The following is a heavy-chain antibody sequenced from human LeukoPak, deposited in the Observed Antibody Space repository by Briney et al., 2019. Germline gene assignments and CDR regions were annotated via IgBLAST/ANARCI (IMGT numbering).Heavy chain of an antibody. D-gene: IGHD3-22*01. V-gene: IGHV4-4*02. Sequence: PSETLSLTCAVSGGSISSSNWWSWVRQPPGKGLEWIGEIYHSGSTNYNPSLKSRVTISVDKSKNQFSLKLSSVTAEDTAVYYCARDPQGKRYYDTLSPYFDIWGQGTMVTVSS. CDR1: GGSISSSNW. J-gene: IGHJ3*02. CDR2: IYHSGST. CDR3: ARDPQGKRYYDTLSPYFDI.